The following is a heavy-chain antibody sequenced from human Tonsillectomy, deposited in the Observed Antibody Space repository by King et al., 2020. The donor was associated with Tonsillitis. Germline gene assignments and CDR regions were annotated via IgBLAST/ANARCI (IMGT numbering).Heavy chain of an antibody. CDR3: TQDKGGLPAF. V-gene: IGHV3-23*04. CDR1: GFTFSSYA. CDR2: IGSGEGSA. J-gene: IGHJ4*02. Sequence: VQLVESGGTLVQPGGSLRLSCAASGFTFSSYAMNWVRQAPGKGLVWVSTIGSGEGSAHYADSVNGRFTISRDNAKNTLSLQMDSLTVEDAAVYYCTQDKGGLPAFWGQGTPVTVSS. D-gene: IGHD3-16*01.